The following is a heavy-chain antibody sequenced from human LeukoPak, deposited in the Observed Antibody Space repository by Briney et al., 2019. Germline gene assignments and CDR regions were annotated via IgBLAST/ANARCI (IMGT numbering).Heavy chain of an antibody. Sequence: GGSLRLSCAASGFTFSSYDMNWVRQAPGKGLEWVSYISNSGSFRHYADSVKGRFTISRDDAKKSLYLQMNSLRAEDTAVYYCARDRRWGSGSCFAFDIWGQGTMVTVSS. D-gene: IGHD3-10*01. V-gene: IGHV3-48*03. CDR2: ISNSGSFR. CDR3: ARDRRWGSGSCFAFDI. CDR1: GFTFSSYD. J-gene: IGHJ3*02.